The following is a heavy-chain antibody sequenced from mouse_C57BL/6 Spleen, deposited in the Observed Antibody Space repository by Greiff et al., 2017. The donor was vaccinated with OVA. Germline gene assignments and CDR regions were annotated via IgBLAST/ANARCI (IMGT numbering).Heavy chain of an antibody. CDR3: ARGYDYDVPYAMDY. CDR2: ISYSGST. D-gene: IGHD2-4*01. J-gene: IGHJ4*01. V-gene: IGHV3-1*01. Sequence: EVQLQESGPGMVKPSQSLSLTCTVTGYSITSGYDWHWIRHFPGNKLEWMGYISYSGSTNYNPSLKSRISITHDTSKNHFFLKLNSVTTEDTATYYCARGYDYDVPYAMDYWGQGTSVTVSS. CDR1: GYSITSGYD.